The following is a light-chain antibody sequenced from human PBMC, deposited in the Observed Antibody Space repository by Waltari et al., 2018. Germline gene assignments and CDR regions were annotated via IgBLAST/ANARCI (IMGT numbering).Light chain of an antibody. Sequence: DIQMTHSPSSLSASVGDSAPIPCRASRAMTNYVNWYQQRPGLAPKLLIYAASTLQGGVPTRFSGSGSGTDFTLTISSLQIEDFATYYCQQSHSAPLAFGGGTRLEI. CDR3: QQSHSAPLA. J-gene: IGKJ4*01. CDR2: AAS. V-gene: IGKV1-39*01. CDR1: RAMTNY.